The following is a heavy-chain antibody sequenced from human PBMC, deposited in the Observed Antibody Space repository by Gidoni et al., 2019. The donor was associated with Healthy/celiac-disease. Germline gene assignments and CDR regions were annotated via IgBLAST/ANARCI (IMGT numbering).Heavy chain of an antibody. CDR1: GFTFSSYS. V-gene: IGHV3-21*01. Sequence: EVQLVASGGGLVKPGGSLRLSCADSGFTFSSYSMNWVRQAPGKGLEWVSSISSSSSYIYYADSVKGRFTISRDNAKNSLYLQMNSLRAEDTAVYYCARGASGSYRDYWGQGTLVTVSS. CDR3: ARGASGSYRDY. D-gene: IGHD1-26*01. CDR2: ISSSSSYI. J-gene: IGHJ4*02.